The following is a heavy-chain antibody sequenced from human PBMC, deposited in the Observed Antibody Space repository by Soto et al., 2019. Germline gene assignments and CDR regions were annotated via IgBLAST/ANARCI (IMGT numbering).Heavy chain of an antibody. V-gene: IGHV4-4*02. CDR2: IYHGGGST. CDR3: ARGANWFDP. J-gene: IGHJ5*02. Sequence: QVQLRESGPGLVKPSGTLSLTCAVSGGSITSSNWWSWVRQAPGKGLEWIGEIYHGGGSTNYNPAPKSRVTLFVDKSKNHFSLKLSSVTAADTAVYYCARGANWFDPWGQGTLVTVST. CDR1: GGSITSSNW.